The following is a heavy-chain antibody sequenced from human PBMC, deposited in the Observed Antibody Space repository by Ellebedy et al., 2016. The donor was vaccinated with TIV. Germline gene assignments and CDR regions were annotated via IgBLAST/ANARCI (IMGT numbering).Heavy chain of an antibody. D-gene: IGHD5-24*01. CDR1: GFTFSSYA. Sequence: GESLKISXSASGFTFSSYAMHWVRQAPGKGLEYVSAISSNGGSTYYADSVKGRFTISRDNSKNTLYLQMSSLRAEDTAVYYCARGWGRDGYNYYFDYWGQGTLVTVSS. CDR3: ARGWGRDGYNYYFDY. CDR2: ISSNGGST. V-gene: IGHV3-64D*06. J-gene: IGHJ4*02.